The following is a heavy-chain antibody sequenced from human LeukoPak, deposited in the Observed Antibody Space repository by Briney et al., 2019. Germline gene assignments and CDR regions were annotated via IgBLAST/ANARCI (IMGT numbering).Heavy chain of an antibody. CDR3: ARLVAARPPYFDY. Sequence: PSETLSLTCTVSGGSISSSDYYWGWIRQPPGKGLEWIGSIYYSGSTYYNPSLKSRVTISVDTSKNQFSLKLSSVTAADTAVYYCARLVAARPPYFDYWGQGTLVTVSS. CDR1: GGSISSSDYY. J-gene: IGHJ4*02. V-gene: IGHV4-39*01. D-gene: IGHD6-6*01. CDR2: IYYSGST.